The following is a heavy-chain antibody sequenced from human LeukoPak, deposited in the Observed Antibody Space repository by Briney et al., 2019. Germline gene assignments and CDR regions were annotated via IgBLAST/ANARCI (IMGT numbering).Heavy chain of an antibody. D-gene: IGHD6-13*01. CDR1: GFTFSDYS. V-gene: IGHV4-34*01. CDR3: ARGHQYSSSWYYFNWFDP. J-gene: IGHJ5*02. Sequence: GSLRLSCAGSGFTFSDYSMHWVRQPPGKGLEWIGEINHSGSTNYNPSLKSRVTISVDTSKNQFSLKLSSVTAADTAVYYCARGHQYSSSWYYFNWFDPWGQGTLVTVSS. CDR2: INHSGST.